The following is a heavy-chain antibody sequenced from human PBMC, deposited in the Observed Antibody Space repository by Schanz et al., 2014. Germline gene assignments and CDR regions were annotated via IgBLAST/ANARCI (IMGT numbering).Heavy chain of an antibody. CDR2: IYTSGST. V-gene: IGHV4-4*07. CDR3: ARYTGAYFDY. D-gene: IGHD1-26*01. J-gene: IGHJ4*02. CDR1: AGSVRTYY. Sequence: QVQLQESGPGLVKPSETLSLTCTVSAGSVRTYYWSWIRQPPGKGLEWIGRIYTSGSTNYNPSLKSRVPMSVDTSKNQSSLRLSSVTAADTAVYYCARYTGAYFDYWGQGTLVTVSS.